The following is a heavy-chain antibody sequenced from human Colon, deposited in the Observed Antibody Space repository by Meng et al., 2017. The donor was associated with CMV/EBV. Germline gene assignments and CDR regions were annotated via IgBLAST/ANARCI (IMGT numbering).Heavy chain of an antibody. CDR3: ARDLQGQLPYYYYGMDV. D-gene: IGHD2-2*01. CDR1: GASVSSGIYY. J-gene: IGHJ6*02. V-gene: IGHV4-61*01. Sequence: SETLSLTCSVSGASVSSGIYYWSWIRQPPGKGLEWIGFIYHSGTTNYNPSLKSRVTLSVDKSKNQFSLRLSSVTAADTAVYYCARDLQGQLPYYYYGMDVWGQGTTVTVSS. CDR2: IYHSGTT.